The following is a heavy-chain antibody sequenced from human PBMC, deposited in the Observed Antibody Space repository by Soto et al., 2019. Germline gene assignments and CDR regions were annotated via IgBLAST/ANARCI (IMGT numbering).Heavy chain of an antibody. D-gene: IGHD2-2*01. Sequence: QVQLVQSGDEVKKPGASVKVSCKASGYTFTNYGISWVLQAPGQGLEWMGWISPYNGNTKYTQKLQGRVTMTTDTSTRTSYMELRSLRSDDTAVYFCARDGDRCTSTRCSPWPDTHVELWGRGTLVTVSS. CDR3: ARDGDRCTSTRCSPWPDTHVEL. CDR2: ISPYNGNT. J-gene: IGHJ2*01. V-gene: IGHV1-18*01. CDR1: GYTFTNYG.